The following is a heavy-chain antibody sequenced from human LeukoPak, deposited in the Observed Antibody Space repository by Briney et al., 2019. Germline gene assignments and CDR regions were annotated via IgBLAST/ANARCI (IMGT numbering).Heavy chain of an antibody. Sequence: GGSLRLSCAASGFTFDDYAMHWVRQAPGKGLEWVSLISWDGGSTYYADSVKGRFTISRDNSKNSLYLQMNSLRAEDTALYYCAKDIRPESGSGWTRDAFDIWGQGTMVTVSS. CDR1: GFTFDDYA. V-gene: IGHV3-43D*03. CDR3: AKDIRPESGSGWTRDAFDI. D-gene: IGHD6-19*01. J-gene: IGHJ3*02. CDR2: ISWDGGST.